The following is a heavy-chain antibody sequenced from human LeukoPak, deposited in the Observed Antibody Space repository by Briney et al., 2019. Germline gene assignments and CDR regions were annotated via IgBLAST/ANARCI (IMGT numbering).Heavy chain of an antibody. CDR3: AKRGVVVRVILVGFHKEAYYFDS. V-gene: IGHV3-23*01. CDR1: GITLSNYA. D-gene: IGHD3-10*01. CDR2: ISGRGGGT. Sequence: GGSLRLSCAVSGITLSNYAMSWVRQAPGKGLEWVAGISGRGGGTHYADSVKGRFTISRDNPKNTLYLQMNNLRAGDTAVYFCAKRGVVVRVILVGFHKEAYYFDSWGQGALVTVSS. J-gene: IGHJ4*02.